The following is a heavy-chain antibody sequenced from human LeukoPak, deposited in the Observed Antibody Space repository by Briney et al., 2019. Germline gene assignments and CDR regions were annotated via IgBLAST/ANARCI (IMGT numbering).Heavy chain of an antibody. CDR2: IKQDGNEK. J-gene: IGHJ5*02. Sequence: GGSLRLSCAASGFRFNTYWMSWVRQAPGKGLEWVANIKQDGNEKYYADSVKGRFTISRENAKNSLYLQMNSLRAGDKAVYYCARDVRYCSGGSCHNWFDPWGQGTLVTVSS. V-gene: IGHV3-7*01. CDR1: GFRFNTYW. CDR3: ARDVRYCSGGSCHNWFDP. D-gene: IGHD2-15*01.